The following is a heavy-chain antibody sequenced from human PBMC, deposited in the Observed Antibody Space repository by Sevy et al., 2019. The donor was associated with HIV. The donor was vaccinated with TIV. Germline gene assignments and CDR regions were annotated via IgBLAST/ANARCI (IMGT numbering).Heavy chain of an antibody. CDR3: AKGTARFLEWSRTQYFDY. CDR2: ISGSGGST. J-gene: IGHJ4*02. D-gene: IGHD3-3*01. Sequence: GGSLRLSCAASGFTFSSYAMSWVRQAPGKGLEWVSAISGSGGSTYYADSVKGRFTIPRDNSKNTLCLQMNSLSAEDTAVYYCAKGTARFLEWSRTQYFDYWGQGTLVTVSS. CDR1: GFTFSSYA. V-gene: IGHV3-23*01.